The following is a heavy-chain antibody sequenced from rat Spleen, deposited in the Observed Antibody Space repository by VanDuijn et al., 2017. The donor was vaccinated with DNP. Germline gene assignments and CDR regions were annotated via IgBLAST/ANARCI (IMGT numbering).Heavy chain of an antibody. D-gene: IGHD1-6*01. Sequence: EVQLVESGGGLVQPGRSLKLSCVASGFTFSSYWMYWIRQIPGKGLEWVASITSSGVYTYAPDSVKGRFTISRNNEKNTLYLQMDSMRSEDTATYYCARGIITTLSYWSFDFWGPGTMVTVSS. CDR1: GFTFSSYW. CDR2: ITSSGVYT. CDR3: ARGIITTLSYWSFDF. J-gene: IGHJ1*01. V-gene: IGHV5-31*01.